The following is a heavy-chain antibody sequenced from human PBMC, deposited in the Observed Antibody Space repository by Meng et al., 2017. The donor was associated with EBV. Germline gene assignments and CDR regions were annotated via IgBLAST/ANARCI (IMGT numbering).Heavy chain of an antibody. CDR2: FLPRLGAP. CDR1: GGPFRYYA. V-gene: IGHV1-69*01. D-gene: IGHD3-10*01. CDR3: ASESGRGYTPDY. Sequence: QLQLVQAAAEVNKPVSSVKVSCKTSGGPFRYYAISWVRQAPGQGLEWLGGFLPRLGAPNYAQKFHGRVKITADESTSTHYMDLSSLRSEDTAIYYCASESGRGYTPDYWGQGTLVTVSS. J-gene: IGHJ4*02.